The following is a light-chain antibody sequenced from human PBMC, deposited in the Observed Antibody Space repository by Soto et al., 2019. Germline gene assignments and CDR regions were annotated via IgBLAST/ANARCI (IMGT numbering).Light chain of an antibody. CDR1: QSVSSY. CDR2: DAS. J-gene: IGKJ4*01. V-gene: IGKV3-11*01. CDR3: QQRSDWPST. Sequence: EIVLTQSPATLSLSPGERATLSCRASQSVSSYLAWYQQKSGQAPRLLLYDASNRAPGIPARFSGSGSGTDFTLTISSLEPDDFAVYYCQQRSDWPSTFGGGTKVQIK.